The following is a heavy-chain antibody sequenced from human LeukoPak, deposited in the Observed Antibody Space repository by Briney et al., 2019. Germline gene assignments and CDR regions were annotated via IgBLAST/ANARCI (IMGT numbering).Heavy chain of an antibody. CDR1: GYTFTSYD. CDR2: MNPNSGNT. V-gene: IGHV1-8*01. D-gene: IGHD1-1*01. Sequence: GASVKVSCKASGYTFTSYDINWVRQATGQGLEWMGWMNPNSGNTGYAQKFQGRVTMTRNTFISTAYMELSSLRSEDTAVYYCARDRTTGTTQRFDNWGQGTLVTVSS. J-gene: IGHJ4*02. CDR3: ARDRTTGTTQRFDN.